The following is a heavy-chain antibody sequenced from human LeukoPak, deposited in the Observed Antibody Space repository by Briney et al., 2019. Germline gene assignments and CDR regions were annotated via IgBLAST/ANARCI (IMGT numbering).Heavy chain of an antibody. CDR3: ASPISGQSFDI. CDR1: GFNVSSSY. V-gene: IGHV3-53*01. CDR2: IYSGGTT. D-gene: IGHD5-12*01. J-gene: IGHJ3*02. Sequence: SGGSLRLSCAASGFNVSSSYMSWVRQAPGKGLEWVSIIYSGGTTYYADSVKGRFTISRDKSKNTLYLQMNSLRAEDTAVYYCASPISGQSFDIWGPGTMVTVSS.